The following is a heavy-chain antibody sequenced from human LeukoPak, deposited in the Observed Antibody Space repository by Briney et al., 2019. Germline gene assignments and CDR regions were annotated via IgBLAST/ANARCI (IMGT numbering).Heavy chain of an antibody. Sequence: PSETLSLTCTVSVGSTSSYYWSWIRQPPGKGLEWIGYIYYSGSTNYNPSLKSRVTISVDTSKNQFSLKLSSVTAADTAVYYCARVVGMAYFDYWGQGTLVTVSS. D-gene: IGHD3-22*01. CDR1: VGSTSSYY. J-gene: IGHJ4*02. CDR2: IYYSGST. V-gene: IGHV4-59*01. CDR3: ARVVGMAYFDY.